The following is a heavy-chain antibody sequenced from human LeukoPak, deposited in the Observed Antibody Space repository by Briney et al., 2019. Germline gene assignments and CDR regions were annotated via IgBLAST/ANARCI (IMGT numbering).Heavy chain of an antibody. CDR2: ISGSGGST. D-gene: IGHD3-9*01. Sequence: GGSLRLSCAASGFTFSSYAMSWARQAPGKGLEWVSAISGSGGSTYYADSVKGRSTISRDNSKNTLYLQMNSLRAEDTAVYYCAKDNYDILTGYYMREIYYYMDVWGKGTTVTVSS. CDR1: GFTFSSYA. V-gene: IGHV3-23*01. CDR3: AKDNYDILTGYYMREIYYYMDV. J-gene: IGHJ6*03.